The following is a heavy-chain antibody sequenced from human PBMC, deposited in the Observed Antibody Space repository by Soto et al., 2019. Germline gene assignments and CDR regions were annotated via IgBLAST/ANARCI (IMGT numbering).Heavy chain of an antibody. CDR1: GGSISSGGYY. V-gene: IGHV4-31*03. Sequence: QVQLQESGPGLVKPSQTLSLMCTVSGGSISSGGYYWSWIRQLPGKGLEWIGNIYYSGSTYYNPSLKSRVTISVDTSKYQFSLKLSSVTAADTAVYYCARAMTTVTPYYFDYWGQGTLVTVSS. CDR2: IYYSGST. D-gene: IGHD4-17*01. J-gene: IGHJ4*02. CDR3: ARAMTTVTPYYFDY.